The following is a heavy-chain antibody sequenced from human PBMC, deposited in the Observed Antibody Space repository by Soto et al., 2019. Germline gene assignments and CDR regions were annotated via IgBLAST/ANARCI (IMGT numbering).Heavy chain of an antibody. Sequence: QVQLVQSGAEVKKPGASVKVSCKASGYTFTSYYMHWVRQAPGQGLEWMGIINPSGGSTSYAQKLQGRGTMTRDTSTSTVYMEVSSLRSEDTAVYYCARDAVAADDVSFDYWGQGTLVTVSS. CDR3: ARDAVAADDVSFDY. V-gene: IGHV1-46*03. D-gene: IGHD2-15*01. CDR1: GYTFTSYY. J-gene: IGHJ4*02. CDR2: INPSGGST.